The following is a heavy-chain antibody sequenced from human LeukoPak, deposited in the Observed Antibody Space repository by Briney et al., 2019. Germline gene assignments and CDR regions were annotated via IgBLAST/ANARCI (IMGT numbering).Heavy chain of an antibody. CDR2: IIPIFGTA. D-gene: IGHD3-10*01. V-gene: IGHV1-69*13. Sequence: SVKVSCKASGGTFSSYAISWVRQAPGQGLEWMGGIIPIFGTANYAQKFQGRVTITADESSSTAYMELSSLRSEDTAVYYCARTYGSGSYLFDYWGQGTLVTVSS. CDR1: GGTFSSYA. J-gene: IGHJ4*02. CDR3: ARTYGSGSYLFDY.